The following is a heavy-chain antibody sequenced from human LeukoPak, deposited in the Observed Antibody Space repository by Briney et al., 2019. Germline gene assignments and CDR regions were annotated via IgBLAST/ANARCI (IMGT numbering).Heavy chain of an antibody. J-gene: IGHJ4*02. V-gene: IGHV4-39*01. Sequence: SETLSLTCTVSGGSISSSSHYWGWIRQPPGKGLEWIGSIYYTGDTYYNPSLKSRVTISVDTSQNQFSLKLSSVTAADTAVYYRARRRGTGWYYFDFWGQGTLVTVSS. D-gene: IGHD6-19*01. CDR3: ARRRGTGWYYFDF. CDR1: GGSISSSSHY. CDR2: IYYTGDT.